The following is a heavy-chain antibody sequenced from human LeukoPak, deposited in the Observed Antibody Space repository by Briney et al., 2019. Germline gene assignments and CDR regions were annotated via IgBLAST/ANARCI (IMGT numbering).Heavy chain of an antibody. J-gene: IGHJ4*02. V-gene: IGHV3-21*01. CDR1: GFTFSSYS. CDR3: ARVIPLGSYHRAGY. D-gene: IGHD1-26*01. CDR2: ISSSSSYI. Sequence: GGSLRLSCAASGFTFSSYSMNWVRQAPGKGLEWVSSISSSSSYIYYADSVKGRFTISRDNANNSLYLQMNSLRAEDTAVYYCARVIPLGSYHRAGYWGQGTLVTVSS.